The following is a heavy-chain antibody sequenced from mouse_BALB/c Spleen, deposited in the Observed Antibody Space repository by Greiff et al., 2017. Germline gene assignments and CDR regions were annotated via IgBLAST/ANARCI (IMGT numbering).Heavy chain of an antibody. CDR3: AKSDYDYDGGSYAMDY. D-gene: IGHD2-4*01. CDR1: GYSFTGYY. J-gene: IGHJ4*01. CDR2: ISCYNGAT. Sequence: LVKTGASVEISCKASGYSFTGYYMHWVKQSHGKSLEWVGYISCYNGATSYNQKFKGKATFTVDTSSSTAYMQFNSLTSEDSAVYYCAKSDYDYDGGSYAMDYWGQGTSVTVSS. V-gene: IGHV1S34*01.